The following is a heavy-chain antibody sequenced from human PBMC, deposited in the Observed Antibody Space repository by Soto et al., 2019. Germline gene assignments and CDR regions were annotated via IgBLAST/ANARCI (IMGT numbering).Heavy chain of an antibody. J-gene: IGHJ6*02. CDR3: ARAGYDSSGYYYGMDV. V-gene: IGHV4-4*07. D-gene: IGHD3-22*01. CDR1: GGSIISYY. CDR2: IYTSGST. Sequence: SETLSLTCTVSGGSIISYYWSWIRQPAGKGLEWIGRIYTSGSTNYNPSLKSRVTMSVDTSKNQFSLKLSSVTAADTAVYYCARAGYDSSGYYYGMDVWGQGTTVTVSS.